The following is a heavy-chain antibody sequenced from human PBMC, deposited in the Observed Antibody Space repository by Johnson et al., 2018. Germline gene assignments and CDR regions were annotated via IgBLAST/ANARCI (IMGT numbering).Heavy chain of an antibody. Sequence: EVQLVESGGGLVQPGGSLRLSCAASGFTFSSYALTWVRQAPGKWLEWVSAISGSGDVTNFADSVKGRFTISRNNRKNSLYLQMSSLGTEDTAFYYCAKEKDRLIDSWGQGTQVTVSS. V-gene: IGHV3-23*04. CDR3: AKEKDRLIDS. CDR1: GFTFSSYA. CDR2: ISGSGDVT. J-gene: IGHJ4*02.